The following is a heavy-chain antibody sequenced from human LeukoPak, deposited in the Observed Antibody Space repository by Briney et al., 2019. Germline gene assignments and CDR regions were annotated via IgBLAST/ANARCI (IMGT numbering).Heavy chain of an antibody. D-gene: IGHD3-10*01. Sequence: GGSLRLSCAASGFTFSSYDMHWVRQATGKGLEWVSAIGTAGDTYYPGSVKGRFTISRENAKNSLYLQMNSLRAGDTAVYYCARGRLLWNGMDVWGQGTTVTVSS. J-gene: IGHJ6*02. CDR2: IGTAGDT. CDR3: ARGRLLWNGMDV. CDR1: GFTFSSYD. V-gene: IGHV3-13*01.